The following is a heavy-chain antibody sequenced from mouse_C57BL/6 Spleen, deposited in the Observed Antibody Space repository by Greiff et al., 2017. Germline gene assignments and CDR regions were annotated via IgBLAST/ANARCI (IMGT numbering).Heavy chain of an antibody. CDR1: GYTFTSYW. V-gene: IGHV1-59*01. D-gene: IGHD2-3*01. Sequence: VQLQQPGAELVRPGTSVKLSCKASGYTFTSYWMHWVKQRPGQGLEWIGVIDPSDSYTNYNQKFKGKATLTVDTSSSTAYMQLSSLTSEDSAVYYCARPAYDGYWYFDVWGTGTTVTVSS. J-gene: IGHJ1*03. CDR2: IDPSDSYT. CDR3: ARPAYDGYWYFDV.